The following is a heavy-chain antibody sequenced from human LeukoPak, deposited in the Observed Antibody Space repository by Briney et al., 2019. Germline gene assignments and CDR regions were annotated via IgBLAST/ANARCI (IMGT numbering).Heavy chain of an antibody. V-gene: IGHV3-30*18. CDR1: GFTFSSYG. CDR2: ISYDGSNK. Sequence: GRSLRLSCAASGFTFSSYGMHWVRQAPGKGLEWVAVISYDGSNKYYAGSVKGRFTISRDNSKNTLYLQMNSLRAEDTAVYYCAKGRRWELPTEFDYWGQGTLVTVSS. CDR3: AKGRRWELPTEFDY. J-gene: IGHJ4*02. D-gene: IGHD1-26*01.